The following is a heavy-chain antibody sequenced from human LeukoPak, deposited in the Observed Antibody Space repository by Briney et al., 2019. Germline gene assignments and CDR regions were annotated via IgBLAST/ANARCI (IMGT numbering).Heavy chain of an antibody. V-gene: IGHV6-1*01. CDR3: TRYDWNDGRFDP. Sequence: SQTLSHTCAVSGDSLSNNNAAWNWIRRSPSRRLEWLGRTYYRSNWYSDYTFSEMGRMSITADTSKNQFSLLLRSVTPEDTAMYYCTRYDWNDGRFDPSGQGTLVTVSS. D-gene: IGHD1-20*01. J-gene: IGHJ5*02. CDR2: TYYRSNWYS. CDR1: GDSLSNNNAA.